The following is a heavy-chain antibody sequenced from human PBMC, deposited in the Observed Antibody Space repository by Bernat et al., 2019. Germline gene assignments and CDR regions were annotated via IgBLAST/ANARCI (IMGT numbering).Heavy chain of an antibody. Sequence: EVQLLESGGGLVQPGGSLRLSCAASGFTFSSYAMSWVRQAPGKGLEWVSAISGSGGSTYYADSVKGRLTISRDNSKNTLYLQMNSLRAEDTAVYYCAKDFYDFWSGYSSAFDIWGQGTMVTVSS. J-gene: IGHJ3*02. D-gene: IGHD3-3*01. V-gene: IGHV3-23*01. CDR1: GFTFSSYA. CDR3: AKDFYDFWSGYSSAFDI. CDR2: ISGSGGST.